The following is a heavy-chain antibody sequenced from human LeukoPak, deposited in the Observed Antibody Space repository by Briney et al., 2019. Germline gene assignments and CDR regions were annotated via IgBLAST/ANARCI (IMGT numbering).Heavy chain of an antibody. CDR3: ASTEALR. D-gene: IGHD4-17*01. CDR1: GFTFSSYA. CDR2: ISYDGSNK. Sequence: SGGSLRLSCAAPGFTFSSYAMHWVRQAPGKGLEWVAVISYDGSNKYYADSVKGRFTISRDNSKNTLYLQMNSLRAEDTAVYYCASTEALRWGQGTLVTVSS. V-gene: IGHV3-30*04. J-gene: IGHJ4*02.